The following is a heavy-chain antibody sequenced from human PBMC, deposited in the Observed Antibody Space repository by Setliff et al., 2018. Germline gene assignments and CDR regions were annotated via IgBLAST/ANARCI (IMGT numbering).Heavy chain of an antibody. CDR2: VYSNVGT. CDR1: GGSINNYY. CDR3: VRDLPELTGRSFDP. J-gene: IGHJ5*01. V-gene: IGHV4-4*07. Sequence: SETLSLTCTVSGGSINNYYWSWIRQPAGKGLEWIGRVYSNVGTNFNPSLKSRVTMSVDASKNQISLKLTSVTAADTAVYYCVRDLPELTGRSFDPWGQGTQVTVSS. D-gene: IGHD7-27*01.